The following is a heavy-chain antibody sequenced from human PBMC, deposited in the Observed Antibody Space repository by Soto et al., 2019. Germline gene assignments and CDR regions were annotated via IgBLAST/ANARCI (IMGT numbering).Heavy chain of an antibody. CDR3: ARALTYYDFWSGYYGWFDP. J-gene: IGHJ5*02. D-gene: IGHD3-3*01. CDR1: GGSFSGYY. CDR2: INHSGST. V-gene: IGHV4-34*01. Sequence: SETLSLTCAVYGGSFSGYYWSWIRQPPGKGLEWIGEINHSGSTNYNPSPKSRVTISVDTSKNQFSLKLSSVTAADTAVYYCARALTYYDFWSGYYGWFDPWGQGTLVTV.